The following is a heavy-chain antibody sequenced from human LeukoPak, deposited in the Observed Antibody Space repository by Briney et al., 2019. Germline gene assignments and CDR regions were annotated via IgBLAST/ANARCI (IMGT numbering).Heavy chain of an antibody. D-gene: IGHD4-17*01. J-gene: IGHJ4*02. CDR3: ARGRRLRDYFDY. CDR2: INHSGST. CDR1: GGSFSGYY. Sequence: SETLSLTCAVYGGSFSGYYWSWIRQPPGKGLEWIGEINHSGSTNYSPSLKSRVTISVDTSKNQFSLKLSSVTAADTAVYYCARGRRLRDYFDYWGQGTLVTVSS. V-gene: IGHV4-34*01.